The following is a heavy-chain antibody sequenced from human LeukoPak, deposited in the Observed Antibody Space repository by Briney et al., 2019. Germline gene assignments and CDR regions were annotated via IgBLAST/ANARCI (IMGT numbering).Heavy chain of an antibody. CDR3: ARGYYDSSGYYYPDY. D-gene: IGHD3-22*01. V-gene: IGHV4-59*01. Sequence: RPSETLSLTCTVSGGSISSYYWSWIRQPPGKGLEWLGYIYYSGSTNYNPSLKSRVTISVDTSKNQFSLKLSSVTAADTAVYYCARGYYDSSGYYYPDYWGQGTLVTVSS. CDR1: GGSISSYY. CDR2: IYYSGST. J-gene: IGHJ4*02.